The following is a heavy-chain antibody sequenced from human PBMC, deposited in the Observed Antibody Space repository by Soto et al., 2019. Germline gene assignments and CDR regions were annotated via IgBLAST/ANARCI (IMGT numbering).Heavy chain of an antibody. CDR2: ISSSSSYI. CDR3: ARDFWSGPNWFDP. CDR1: GFTFSSYS. D-gene: IGHD3-3*01. V-gene: IGHV3-21*01. J-gene: IGHJ5*02. Sequence: LRLSCAASGFTFSSYSMNWVRQAPGKGLEWVSSISSSSSYIYYADSVKGRFTISRDNAKNSLYLQMNSLRAEDTAVYYCARDFWSGPNWFDPWGQGTLVTVSS.